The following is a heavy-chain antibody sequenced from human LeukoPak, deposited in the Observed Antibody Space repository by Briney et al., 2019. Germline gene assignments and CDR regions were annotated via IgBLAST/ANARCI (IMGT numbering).Heavy chain of an antibody. Sequence: PSETLSLTCTVSGGSISSGGYYWSWIRQHPGKGLEWIGYIYYSGSTYYNPSLKSRLTISLDTSKNQFSLNLSSVTAADTAVYYCARASSGAPRLGFDPWGQGILVTVSS. CDR3: ARASSGAPRLGFDP. CDR2: IYYSGST. CDR1: GGSISSGGYY. J-gene: IGHJ5*02. D-gene: IGHD3-22*01. V-gene: IGHV4-31*03.